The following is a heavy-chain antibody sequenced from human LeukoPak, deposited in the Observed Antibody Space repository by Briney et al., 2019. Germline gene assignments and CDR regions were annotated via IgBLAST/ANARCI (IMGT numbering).Heavy chain of an antibody. V-gene: IGHV3-30*02. J-gene: IGHJ3*02. CDR3: AKLGLSLDAFDI. CDR1: GFTFSSYG. D-gene: IGHD4/OR15-4a*01. Sequence: GGSLRLSCAASGFTFSSYGMHWVRQAPGKGLEWVAFIRYDGSNKYYADSVKGRFTISRDNSKNTLYLQMNSLRAEDTAVYYCAKLGLSLDAFDIWGQGTMVTVSS. CDR2: IRYDGSNK.